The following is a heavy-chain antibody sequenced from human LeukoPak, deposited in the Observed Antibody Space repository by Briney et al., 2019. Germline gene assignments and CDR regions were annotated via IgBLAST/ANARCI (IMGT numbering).Heavy chain of an antibody. D-gene: IGHD3-22*01. Sequence: ASVKVSCKASGYTFTSYAMNWVRQAPGQGLEWMGWINTNTGNPTYAQGSTGRFVFSLDTSVSTAYLQISSLKAEDTAVYYCARGAATYHYDSSAWYWGQGTLVTVSS. CDR3: ARGAATYHYDSSAWY. J-gene: IGHJ4*02. CDR1: GYTFTSYA. CDR2: INTNTGNP. V-gene: IGHV7-4-1*02.